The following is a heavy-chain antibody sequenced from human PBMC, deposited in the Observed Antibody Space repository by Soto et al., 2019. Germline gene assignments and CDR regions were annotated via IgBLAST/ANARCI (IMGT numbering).Heavy chain of an antibody. CDR1: GFTFSAFA. CDR2: ISYDGGNE. J-gene: IGHJ4*02. D-gene: IGHD3-10*01. CDR3: AKGVVREPAYFDY. V-gene: IGHV3-30*18. Sequence: QVQMVESGGCVAQPGRSLRLSCAVSGFTFSAFAMYWVRQAPGKGLEWVALISYDGGNEDYAESVRGRFTISRDNSTNALYLDMNSLSAEVSAVYICAKGVVREPAYFDYWGQGTLVTVSS.